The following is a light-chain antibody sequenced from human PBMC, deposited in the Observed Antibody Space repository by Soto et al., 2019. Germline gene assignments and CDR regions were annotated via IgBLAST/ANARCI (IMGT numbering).Light chain of an antibody. J-gene: IGKJ2*01. CDR3: QQYNNWPYT. V-gene: IGKV3D-15*01. CDR2: GAS. CDR1: QSVSSN. Sequence: EIVMTQSPATLSVSPGERATLSCRASQSVSSNLAWYQQKPGQAPRLLIYGASIRATGIPARFSGSGSGTEFTLTISSLQSEDFAVYYCQQYNNWPYTFGKGTKLEIK.